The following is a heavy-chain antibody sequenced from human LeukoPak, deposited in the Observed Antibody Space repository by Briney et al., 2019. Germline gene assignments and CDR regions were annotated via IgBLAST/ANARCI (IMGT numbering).Heavy chain of an antibody. CDR1: GYTFTDYY. V-gene: IGHV1-69-2*01. J-gene: IGHJ3*02. Sequence: ASVKVSCKVSGYTFTDYYMHWVQQAPGKGLEWMGLVDPEDGETIYAEKFQGRVTITADTSTDTAYMELSSLRSEDTAVYYCASRLTMIGQDAFDIWGQGTMVTVSS. CDR2: VDPEDGET. CDR3: ASRLTMIGQDAFDI. D-gene: IGHD3-22*01.